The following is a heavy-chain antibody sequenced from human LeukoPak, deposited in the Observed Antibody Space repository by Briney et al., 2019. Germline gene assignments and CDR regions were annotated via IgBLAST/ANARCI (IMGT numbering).Heavy chain of an antibody. J-gene: IGHJ5*02. CDR3: ARDLRTTNRFDP. CDR2: INSDGRST. CDR1: GFTFSNYW. D-gene: IGHD4-17*01. Sequence: GGSLRLSCAASGFTFSNYWMHWVRQAPGKGLVWVSHINSDGRSTNYADSVRGRFTISRDNAKNTLYLQMNSLRAEDTAVYYCARDLRTTNRFDPWGQETLVTVSS. V-gene: IGHV3-74*01.